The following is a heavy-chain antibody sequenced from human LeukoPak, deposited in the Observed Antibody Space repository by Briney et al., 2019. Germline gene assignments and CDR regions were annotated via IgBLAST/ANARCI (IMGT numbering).Heavy chain of an antibody. CDR1: GITLSTYW. Sequence: GGSLRLSCTASGITLSTYWMTWVRQAPGKGPEWVANIMHDGSEKNYVDSVKGRFFISRDNAKSSLYLQMNSLRAEDTAVYYCASGGLMGATDSFNYWGQGTLVTVSS. D-gene: IGHD1-26*01. CDR3: ASGGLMGATDSFNY. CDR2: IMHDGSEK. V-gene: IGHV3-7*02. J-gene: IGHJ4*02.